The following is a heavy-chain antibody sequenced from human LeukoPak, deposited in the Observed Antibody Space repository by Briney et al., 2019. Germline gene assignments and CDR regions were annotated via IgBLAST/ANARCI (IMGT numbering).Heavy chain of an antibody. J-gene: IGHJ4*02. CDR1: GFTFSSYG. D-gene: IGHD6-13*01. CDR2: IRYDGSNK. V-gene: IGHV3-30*02. CDR3: AKDRGYSSSWYTSDY. Sequence: PGGSLRLSCAASGFTFSSYGMHWVRQAPGKGLEWVAFIRYDGSNKYYADSVKGRFTISRDNSKNTLYLQMNSLRAEDTAVYYRAKDRGYSSSWYTSDYWGQGTLVTVSS.